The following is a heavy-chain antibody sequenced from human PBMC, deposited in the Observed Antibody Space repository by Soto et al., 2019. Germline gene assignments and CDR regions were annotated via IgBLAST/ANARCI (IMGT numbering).Heavy chain of an antibody. CDR1: GYSVSSNSAG. D-gene: IGHD1-26*01. CDR2: TYYRSKWYY. CDR3: ARGEQYSGRIFDY. V-gene: IGHV6-1*01. J-gene: IGHJ4*02. Sequence: PSQTLSLTCAITGYSVSSNSAGWSWVRQSPSRGLEWLGRTYYRSKWYYEYAVSVRGRITINPDTSKNQYSLQLNSVTPEDTAVYFCARGEQYSGRIFDYWGQGTLVT.